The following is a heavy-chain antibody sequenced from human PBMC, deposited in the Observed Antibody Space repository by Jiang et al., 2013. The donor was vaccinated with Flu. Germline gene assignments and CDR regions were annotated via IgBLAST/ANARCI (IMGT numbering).Heavy chain of an antibody. Sequence: SGAEVKKPGASVKVSCKASGYTFTGYYMHWVRQAPGQGLEWMGWINPNSGGTNYAQKFQGWVTMTRDTSISTAYMELSRLRSDDTAVYYCARGGPTYDPTPTDIAAAGHFDYWGQGTLVTVSS. D-gene: IGHD6-13*01. V-gene: IGHV1-2*04. CDR1: GYTFTGYY. CDR2: INPNSGGT. J-gene: IGHJ4*02. CDR3: ARGGPTYDPTPTDIAAAGHFDY.